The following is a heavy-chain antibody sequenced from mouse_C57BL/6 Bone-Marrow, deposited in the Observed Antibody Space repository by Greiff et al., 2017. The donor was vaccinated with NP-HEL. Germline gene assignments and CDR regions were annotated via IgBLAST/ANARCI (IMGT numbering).Heavy chain of an antibody. V-gene: IGHV2-2*01. CDR2: IWSGGST. J-gene: IGHJ3*01. Sequence: QVQLQQSGPGLVQPSQSLSITCTVSGFSLTSYGVHWVRQSPGKGLEWLGVIWSGGSTDYNAAFISRLSISKDNSKSQVFFKMNSLQADDTAIYYCARSYYGNEPEFAYWGQGTLVTVSA. CDR3: ARSYYGNEPEFAY. D-gene: IGHD2-10*01. CDR1: GFSLTSYG.